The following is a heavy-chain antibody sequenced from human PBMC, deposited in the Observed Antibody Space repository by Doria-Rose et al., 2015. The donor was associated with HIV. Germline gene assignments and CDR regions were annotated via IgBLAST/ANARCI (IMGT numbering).Heavy chain of an antibody. J-gene: IGHJ4*02. V-gene: IGHV1-3*01. CDR2: LNVGNGDT. Sequence: QVQLVQSGAEGKKPGASVTVSCKTSGYTFSAYAIHWVRQAPGQRLEWMGWLNVGNGDTRYSRKFQDRVTITSDTSANTGYMALSSLRSEDTAVYYCARIHSLSSSSLGHWGQGTLVTVSS. CDR1: GYTFSAYA. CDR3: ARIHSLSSSSLGH. D-gene: IGHD6-13*01.